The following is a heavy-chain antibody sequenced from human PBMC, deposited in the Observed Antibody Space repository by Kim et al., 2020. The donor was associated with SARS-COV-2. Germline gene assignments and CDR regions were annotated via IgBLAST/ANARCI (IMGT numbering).Heavy chain of an antibody. J-gene: IGHJ6*02. D-gene: IGHD6-13*01. V-gene: IGHV7-4-1*02. Sequence: ASVKVSCKTSGYIFTNYAMHWVRQAPGQGLEWMGWINTNTGKPRYAQDFTGRFVFSLDTAVSQAYLQISSLKAEDTAVYCAREGVAGDTVGMDVWGQGTTVTVSS. CDR3: AREGVAGDTVGMDV. CDR2: INTNTGKP. CDR1: GYIFTNYA.